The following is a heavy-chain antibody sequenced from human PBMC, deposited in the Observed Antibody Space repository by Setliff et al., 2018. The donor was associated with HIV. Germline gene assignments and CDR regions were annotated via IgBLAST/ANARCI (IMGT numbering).Heavy chain of an antibody. D-gene: IGHD3-16*02. Sequence: ASVKVSCKASGYTFTSYYMHWVRQAPGQGLEWMGIINPSGGTAHYAQKFQGRVTITADKSTSTADMELSSLRSEATAVYYCARALGELSLYPFYWGQGTLVTVSS. J-gene: IGHJ4*02. CDR2: INPSGGTA. CDR3: ARALGELSLYPFY. CDR1: GYTFTSYY. V-gene: IGHV1-46*01.